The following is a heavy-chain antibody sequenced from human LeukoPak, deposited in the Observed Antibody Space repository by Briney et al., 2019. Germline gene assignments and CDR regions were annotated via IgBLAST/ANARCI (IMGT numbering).Heavy chain of an antibody. CDR1: GGSFSGYY. Sequence: SETLSLTCAVYGGSFSGYYWSWIRQPPGKGLEWIGEINHSGSTNYNPSLKSQVTISVYTSKNQFSLKLSSVTAADTAVYYCARRVYYFDYWAREPWSPSPQ. CDR3: ARRVYYFDY. J-gene: IGHJ4*02. CDR2: INHSGST. V-gene: IGHV4-34*01. D-gene: IGHD2-8*01.